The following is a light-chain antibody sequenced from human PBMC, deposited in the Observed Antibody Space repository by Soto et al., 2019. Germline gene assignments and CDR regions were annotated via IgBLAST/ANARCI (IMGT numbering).Light chain of an antibody. Sequence: EIVVTQSPATLXVSPXXXXTLSCRAXQSVGNNFAWYQQKPGQAPRLLIFATSTRATGVPARFSGSGSGTEFTLTISSLQSEDFAVYYCQQYGDWPLTFGGRAKVEIE. J-gene: IGKJ4*01. CDR1: QSVGNN. CDR2: ATS. CDR3: QQYGDWPLT. V-gene: IGKV3-15*01.